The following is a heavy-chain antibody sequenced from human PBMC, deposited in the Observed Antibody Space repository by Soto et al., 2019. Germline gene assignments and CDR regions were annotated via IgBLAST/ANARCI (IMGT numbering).Heavy chain of an antibody. CDR2: ISYDGGNK. CDR1: GFTFSSYG. D-gene: IGHD2-2*01. Sequence: PGGSLRLSCAASGFTFSSYGMHWVRQAPGKGLEWVAVISYDGGNKYYGDSVKGRFTISRDNPKNTLYLQMNSLRPEDKAVYYCAKVTGYCSSSSCSREYYYYYGLDVWGQGTTVTGSS. CDR3: AKVTGYCSSSSCSREYYYYYGLDV. J-gene: IGHJ6*02. V-gene: IGHV3-30*18.